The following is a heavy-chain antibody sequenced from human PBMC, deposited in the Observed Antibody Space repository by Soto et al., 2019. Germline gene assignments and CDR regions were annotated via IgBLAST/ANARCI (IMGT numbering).Heavy chain of an antibody. V-gene: IGHV3-21*01. CDR2: ISSSSSYI. J-gene: IGHJ5*02. D-gene: IGHD2-2*01. Sequence: GGSLRLSCAASGFTFSSYSMNWVRQAPGKGLEWVSSISSSSSYIYYADSVKGRFTISRDNAKNSLYLQMNSLRAEDTAVYYCARDLNQLLSHKFIFSWFDPWGQGTLVTVS. CDR1: GFTFSSYS. CDR3: ARDLNQLLSHKFIFSWFDP.